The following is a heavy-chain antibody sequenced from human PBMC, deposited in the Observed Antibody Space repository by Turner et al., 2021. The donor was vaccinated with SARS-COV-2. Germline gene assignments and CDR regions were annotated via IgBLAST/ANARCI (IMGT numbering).Heavy chain of an antibody. J-gene: IGHJ4*02. Sequence: QVQLVQSGAEVKKPGASAKVSCKASGYTFTSYGISWVRQAPGQGLEWMGWISAYNGNTNDAQKLQGRVTMTTDTSTSTAYMELRSLRSDDTAVYYCARDDPDIVATITIYWGQGTLVTVSS. D-gene: IGHD5-12*01. CDR3: ARDDPDIVATITIY. CDR2: ISAYNGNT. V-gene: IGHV1-18*01. CDR1: GYTFTSYG.